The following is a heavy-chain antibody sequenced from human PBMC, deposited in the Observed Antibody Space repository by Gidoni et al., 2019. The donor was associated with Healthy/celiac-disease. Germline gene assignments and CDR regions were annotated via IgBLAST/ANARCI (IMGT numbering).Heavy chain of an antibody. D-gene: IGHD3-9*01. CDR2: ISSSSSYI. V-gene: IGHV3-21*01. J-gene: IGHJ6*02. CDR1: GFTFSSYS. CDR3: ARDGYDILTGPYGMDV. Sequence: EVQLVESGGGLVKPGGSLRLSCAASGFTFSSYSMNWVRQAPGKGLEWVSSISSSSSYIYYADSVKGRFTISRDNAKNSLYLQMNSLRAEDTAVYYCARDGYDILTGPYGMDVWGQGTTVTVSS.